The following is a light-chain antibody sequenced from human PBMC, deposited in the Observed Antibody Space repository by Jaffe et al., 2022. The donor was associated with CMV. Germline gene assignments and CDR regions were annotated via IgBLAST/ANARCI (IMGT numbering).Light chain of an antibody. CDR1: QNIINF. CDR2: SSS. V-gene: IGKV1-39*01. CDR3: QQSYSSPPT. Sequence: DIQMTQSPSSLSASVGDRVTITCRASQNIINFLSWYHQKPGKAPKLLVYSSSTLQTGVPSRFSGSGSGTDFTLTINSLQPEDFATYYCQQSYSSPPTFGQGTHLDMK. J-gene: IGKJ2*01.